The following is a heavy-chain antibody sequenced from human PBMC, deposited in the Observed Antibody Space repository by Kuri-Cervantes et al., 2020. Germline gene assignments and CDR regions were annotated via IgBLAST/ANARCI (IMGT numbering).Heavy chain of an antibody. CDR3: AREMGQWLVHYYYGMDV. J-gene: IGHJ6*02. CDR2: ISSSGSTI. Sequence: GGSLRLSCAASGFTFSDYYMSWIRQAPGKGLEWVSYISSSGSTIYYADSVKGRFTISRDNAKNSLYLQMNSLRAEDTAVYYCAREMGQWLVHYYYGMDVWGQGTTVTVSS. CDR1: GFTFSDYY. V-gene: IGHV3-11*04. D-gene: IGHD6-19*01.